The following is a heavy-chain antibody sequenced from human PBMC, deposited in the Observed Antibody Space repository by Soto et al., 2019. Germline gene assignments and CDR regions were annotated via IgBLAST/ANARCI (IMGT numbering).Heavy chain of an antibody. J-gene: IGHJ5*02. Sequence: EVQLVESGGGLVKPGGSLRLSCAASGFTFSSYSMNWVRQAPGEGLEWVSSISSSSSYIYYADSVKGRFTISRDNAKNSLYLQMNSLRAEDTVVYYCARGDYYGRDWFDPWGQGTLVTVSS. V-gene: IGHV3-21*01. CDR2: ISSSSSYI. D-gene: IGHD3-10*01. CDR1: GFTFSSYS. CDR3: ARGDYYGRDWFDP.